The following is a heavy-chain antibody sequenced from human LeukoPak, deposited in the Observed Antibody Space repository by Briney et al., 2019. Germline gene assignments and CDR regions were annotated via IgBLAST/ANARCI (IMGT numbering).Heavy chain of an antibody. CDR2: INHSGST. CDR1: GGSFSGYY. CDR3: ARGEAVEWELLPFDY. Sequence: SETLSLTCAAYGGSFSGYYWSWIRQPPGKGLEWIGEINHSGSTNYNPSLKSRITISVDTSKNQFSLKLSSVTAADTAVYYRARGEAVEWELLPFDYWGQGTLVTVSS. V-gene: IGHV4-34*01. J-gene: IGHJ4*02. D-gene: IGHD1-26*01.